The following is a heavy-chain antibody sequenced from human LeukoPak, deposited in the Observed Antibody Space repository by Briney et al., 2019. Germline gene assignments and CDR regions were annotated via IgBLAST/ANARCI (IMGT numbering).Heavy chain of an antibody. Sequence: GGSLRLSCAASGFTFSSYAMHWVRQAPGKGLEYVSAISSNGGSTYYANSVKGRFTISRDNSKNTLYLQMGSLRAEDMAVYYCARSQRRYYYDSSGPIDYWGQGTLVTVSS. V-gene: IGHV3-64*01. CDR3: ARSQRRYYYDSSGPIDY. D-gene: IGHD3-22*01. CDR1: GFTFSSYA. CDR2: ISSNGGST. J-gene: IGHJ4*02.